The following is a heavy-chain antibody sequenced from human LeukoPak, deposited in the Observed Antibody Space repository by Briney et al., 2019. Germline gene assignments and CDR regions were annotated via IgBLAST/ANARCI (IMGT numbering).Heavy chain of an antibody. D-gene: IGHD4-17*01. CDR3: ARSFLGYDYGAPEAFDI. J-gene: IGHJ3*02. Sequence: NPSETLSLTCTVSGGSISSGDYYWSWIRQPPGKGLEWIGYIYYSGSTNYNPSLKSRVTISVDTSKNQFSLKLSSVTAADTAVYYCARSFLGYDYGAPEAFDIWGQGTMVTVSS. CDR1: GGSISSGDYY. V-gene: IGHV4-61*08. CDR2: IYYSGST.